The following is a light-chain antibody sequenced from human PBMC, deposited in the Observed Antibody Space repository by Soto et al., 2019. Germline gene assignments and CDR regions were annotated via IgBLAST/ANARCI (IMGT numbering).Light chain of an antibody. CDR3: AAWDDGLNGSV. Sequence: CVLGQPPSASVTPGQRVTISSTGSSSHNGRNTVNWYQQGPGTAPKLLIYNNIQRPSGGPDGFSGSKSDTSASLAIIGLQSEDEADYYCAAWDDGLNGSVFGYGTKVTVL. CDR2: NNI. J-gene: IGLJ1*01. CDR1: SSHNGRNT. V-gene: IGLV1-44*01.